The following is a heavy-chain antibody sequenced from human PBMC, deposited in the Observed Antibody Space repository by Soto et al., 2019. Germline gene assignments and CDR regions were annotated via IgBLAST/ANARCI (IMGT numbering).Heavy chain of an antibody. Sequence: QVQLQASGPGLVKPSETLSLTCTASGGSLSGYYWSWIRQPPGKPLEWLGYFLYSGRTPSSPSPNGRVTISVDMFANRFSLKLTSVTAADTATYYCVRQSFVAGTHWFDSWDQGTLVIVSP. D-gene: IGHD1-1*01. CDR1: GGSLSGYY. J-gene: IGHJ5*01. V-gene: IGHV4-59*08. CDR2: FLYSGRT. CDR3: VRQSFVAGTHWFDS.